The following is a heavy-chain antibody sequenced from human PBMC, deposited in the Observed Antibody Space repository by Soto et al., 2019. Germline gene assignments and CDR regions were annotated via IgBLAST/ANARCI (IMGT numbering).Heavy chain of an antibody. CDR2: IYHSGST. J-gene: IGHJ4*02. Sequence: SETLSLTWAVSSGSISSSNWWRWVRQPPGKGLEWIGEIYHSGSTNYNPSLKSRVTISVDKSKNQFSLKLSSVTAADTAVYYCARTYGDDGVFDYWGQGTLVTVSS. V-gene: IGHV4-4*02. D-gene: IGHD4-17*01. CDR1: SGSISSSNW. CDR3: ARTYGDDGVFDY.